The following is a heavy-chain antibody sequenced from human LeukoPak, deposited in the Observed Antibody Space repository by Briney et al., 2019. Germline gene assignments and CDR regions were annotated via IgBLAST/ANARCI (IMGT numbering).Heavy chain of an antibody. CDR2: ISGSGGST. V-gene: IGHV3-23*01. CDR3: AKDPMVRGVNWFDP. D-gene: IGHD3-10*01. Sequence: GGSLRLSCAASGFTFSSYAMSWVRQAPGKGMEWVSAISGSGGSTYYADSVKGRFTISRDNSKNTLYLQMNSLRAEDTAVYYCAKDPMVRGVNWFDPWGQGTLVTVSS. J-gene: IGHJ5*02. CDR1: GFTFSSYA.